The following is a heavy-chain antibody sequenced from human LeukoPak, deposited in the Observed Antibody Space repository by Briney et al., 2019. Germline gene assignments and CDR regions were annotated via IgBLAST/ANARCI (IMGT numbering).Heavy chain of an antibody. V-gene: IGHV1-2*02. CDR3: ARDLLNIPAGGDIDY. J-gene: IGHJ4*02. CDR2: INPNSGGT. CDR1: GYTFTGYY. D-gene: IGHD6-13*01. Sequence: GASVKVSCKASGYTFTGYYMHWVRQAPGQGLEWMGWINPNSGGTNYAQKFQGRVTMTRDTSISTAYMEVSRLRSDDTAMYYCARDLLNIPAGGDIDYWGQGALVAVSS.